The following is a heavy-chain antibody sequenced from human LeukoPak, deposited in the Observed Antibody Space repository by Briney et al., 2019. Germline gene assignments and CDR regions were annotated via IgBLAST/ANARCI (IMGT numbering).Heavy chain of an antibody. CDR3: ARDDRIAPPASPLDC. Sequence: GASVKVSCKASGYTFTSYGISWVRQAPGQGLEWMGWISAYNGNTNYAQKLQGRVTMTTDTSTSTAYMELRSLRSDDTAVYYCARDDRIAPPASPLDCWGQGTLVTVSS. D-gene: IGHD6-13*01. CDR1: GYTFTSYG. CDR2: ISAYNGNT. V-gene: IGHV1-18*01. J-gene: IGHJ4*02.